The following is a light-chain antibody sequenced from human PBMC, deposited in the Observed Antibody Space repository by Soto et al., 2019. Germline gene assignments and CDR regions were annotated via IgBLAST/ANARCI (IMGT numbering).Light chain of an antibody. V-gene: IGKV3-15*01. Sequence: ETLMTPSPATLSLSPGERSPLSCRASKSVNNNLAWYQQKLGQAPRVIIYGASTRATGIPARFTGSGSGTEFILTITSLQSEDSEVYYCQAYNTEPWKFGQGTKVAFK. J-gene: IGKJ1*01. CDR1: KSVNNN. CDR2: GAS. CDR3: QAYNTEPWK.